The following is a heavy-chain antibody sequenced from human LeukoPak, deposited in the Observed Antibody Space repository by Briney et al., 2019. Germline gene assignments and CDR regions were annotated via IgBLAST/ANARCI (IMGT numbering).Heavy chain of an antibody. CDR1: GGSTTDYF. CDR2: IYSSGST. J-gene: IGHJ4*02. V-gene: IGHV4-4*07. Sequence: KPSETLSLACTVSGGSTTDYFWSWIRQPAGKGLEWIGRIYSSGSTNYNASLKSRVTMSVDTSKNQFSLKLSSVTAADTAVYYCARKVSARDGSLGRPFDYWGQGTLVTVSS. D-gene: IGHD5-24*01. CDR3: ARKVSARDGSLGRPFDY.